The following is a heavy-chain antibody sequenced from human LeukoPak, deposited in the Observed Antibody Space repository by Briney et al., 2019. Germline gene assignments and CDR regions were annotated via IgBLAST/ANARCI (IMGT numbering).Heavy chain of an antibody. J-gene: IGHJ3*02. CDR3: ARDGYYDILTGYGTGAFDI. D-gene: IGHD3-9*01. V-gene: IGHV4-30-4*01. CDR2: IYYSGST. Sequence: PSETLSLTCTVSGGSISSGDYYWSWIRQPPGKGLEWIGYIYYSGSTYYNPSLKSRVTISVDTSKNQFSLKLSSVTAADTAVYYCARDGYYDILTGYGTGAFDIWGQGTMVTVSS. CDR1: GGSISSGDYY.